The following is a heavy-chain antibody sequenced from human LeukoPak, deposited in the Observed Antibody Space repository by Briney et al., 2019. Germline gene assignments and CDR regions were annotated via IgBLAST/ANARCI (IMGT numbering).Heavy chain of an antibody. V-gene: IGHV3-33*01. CDR1: GFTFSSYA. J-gene: IGHJ4*02. CDR3: ARDGRTYYDFWSGYYWLDY. CDR2: IWYDGSNE. D-gene: IGHD3-3*01. Sequence: GGSLRLSCAASGFTFSSYAMHWVRQAPGKGLEWVAAIWYDGSNENYGDSVKGRFTISRDNSKNTLYLQMSSLRAEDTAVYYCARDGRTYYDFWSGYYWLDYWGQGTLVTVSS.